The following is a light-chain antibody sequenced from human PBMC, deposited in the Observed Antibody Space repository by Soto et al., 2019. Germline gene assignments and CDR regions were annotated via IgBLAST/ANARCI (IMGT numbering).Light chain of an antibody. V-gene: IGKV1-9*01. Sequence: DIQLTQSPSVLSASVGYTVTITCRASQALSNYLAWYQQHPGKAPDLLIYSASTLQSGVPSRVSGKASETEVSRTIRALQLEDSPTEYCQTLSRYQLTFVGGPKVKI. CDR2: SAS. CDR3: QTLSRYQLT. CDR1: QALSNY. J-gene: IGKJ4*01.